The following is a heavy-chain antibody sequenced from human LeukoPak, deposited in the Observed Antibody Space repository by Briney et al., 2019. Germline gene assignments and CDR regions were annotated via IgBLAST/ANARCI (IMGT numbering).Heavy chain of an antibody. Sequence: GGSLRLSCAASGFTFGSYGMSWVRQAPGKGLEWVSAISGSGGSTYYADSVKGRFTISRDNSKNTLYLQMNSLRAEDTAVYYCAKVGGPRDLSGYYYGYWGQGTLVTVSS. CDR2: ISGSGGST. J-gene: IGHJ4*02. D-gene: IGHD3-22*01. V-gene: IGHV3-23*01. CDR1: GFTFGSYG. CDR3: AKVGGPRDLSGYYYGY.